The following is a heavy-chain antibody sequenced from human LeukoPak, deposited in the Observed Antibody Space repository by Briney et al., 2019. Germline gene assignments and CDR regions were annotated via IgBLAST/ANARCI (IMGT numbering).Heavy chain of an antibody. D-gene: IGHD1-26*01. CDR2: IYYSGST. J-gene: IGHJ2*01. Sequence: SETLSLTCTVSGGSISSYYWSWIRQPPGKGLEWIGYIYYSGSTNYNPSLKSRVTISVDTSKNQFSLKLSSVTAADTAVYYCARDLRPIVGATNWYFDLWGRGTLVTVSS. V-gene: IGHV4-59*01. CDR1: GGSISSYY. CDR3: ARDLRPIVGATNWYFDL.